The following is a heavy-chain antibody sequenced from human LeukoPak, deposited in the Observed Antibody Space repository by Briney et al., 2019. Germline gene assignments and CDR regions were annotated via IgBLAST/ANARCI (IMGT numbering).Heavy chain of an antibody. Sequence: ASVRVSCKASGYTFSHFYLHWVRPAPGQGLEWMGWIHPNVGGTNYAPKFQGRVSMTRDTSINTAFLDVSGLTSDDTAVYYCTKDSNRGWLSTDCWGQGTLVTVSS. J-gene: IGHJ4*02. CDR3: TKDSNRGWLSTDC. CDR2: IHPNVGGT. CDR1: GYTFSHFY. V-gene: IGHV1-2*02. D-gene: IGHD6-19*01.